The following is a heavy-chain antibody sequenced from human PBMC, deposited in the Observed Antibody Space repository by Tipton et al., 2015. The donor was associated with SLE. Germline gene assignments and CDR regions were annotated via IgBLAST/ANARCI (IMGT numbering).Heavy chain of an antibody. Sequence: QSGPEVKKPGESLKISCKGSGYSFSNYWIGWVRQMPGKGLEWMGIIYPGDSDTRYSPSFQGQVTISADKSISTAYLQWSSLKASDTAIYYCAKHDRSSWYLDYWGQGTQVTVSS. CDR2: IYPGDSDT. J-gene: IGHJ4*02. CDR1: GYSFSNYW. CDR3: AKHDRSSWYLDY. V-gene: IGHV5-51*01. D-gene: IGHD3-22*01.